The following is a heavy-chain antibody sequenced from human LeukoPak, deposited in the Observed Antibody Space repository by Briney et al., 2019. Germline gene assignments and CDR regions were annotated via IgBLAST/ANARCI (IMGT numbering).Heavy chain of an antibody. J-gene: IGHJ6*02. Sequence: SVKVSCKASGGTFSSYAISWVRQAPGQGLEWMGRIIPILGIANYAQKFQGRVTITADKSTSTAYMELSSLRSEDTAVYYCARFLVRREYYYYGMDVWGQGTTVTVSS. CDR1: GGTFSSYA. CDR3: ARFLVRREYYYYGMDV. CDR2: IIPILGIA. V-gene: IGHV1-69*04. D-gene: IGHD2-8*01.